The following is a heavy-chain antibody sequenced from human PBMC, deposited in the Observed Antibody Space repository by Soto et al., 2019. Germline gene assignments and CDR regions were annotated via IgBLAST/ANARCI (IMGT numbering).Heavy chain of an antibody. CDR2: MSYDGINK. V-gene: IGHV3-30*03. J-gene: IGHJ4*02. Sequence: QVQLVESGGGVVQPGRSLRLSCAASGFTFSNYGMHWVRQAPGKGLEWVSIMSYDGINKLYADSVKGRFTISRDNSKXXXXXXXXXXXXXXXXXXXXXXXXXXSTTGCLRNIVHCWGQGTLVTVSS. CDR1: GFTFSNYG. D-gene: IGHD2-2*01. CDR3: XXXXXXSTTGCLRNIVHC.